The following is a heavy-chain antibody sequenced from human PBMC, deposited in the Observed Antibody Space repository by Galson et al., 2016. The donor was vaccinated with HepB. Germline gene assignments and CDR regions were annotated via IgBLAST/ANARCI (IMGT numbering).Heavy chain of an antibody. CDR2: INSYGTTT. D-gene: IGHD6-13*01. Sequence: SLRLSCAASGFLFSSYWITWVRQAPGKGLDWVARINSYGTTTRYADSVKGRFTISRDNAKKTVYLQMDSLRAEDTGVYYCAKPPGISGPYGMDVWGQGTTVNVS. CDR1: GFLFSSYW. CDR3: AKPPGISGPYGMDV. J-gene: IGHJ6*02. V-gene: IGHV3-74*01.